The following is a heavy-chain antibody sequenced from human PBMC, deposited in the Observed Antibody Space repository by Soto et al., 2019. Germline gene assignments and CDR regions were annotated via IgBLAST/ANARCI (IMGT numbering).Heavy chain of an antibody. CDR3: ARWVHLGELSLGNWFDP. Sequence: SETLSLTCTVSGGSISSYYWSWIRQPPGKGLEWIGYIYYSGSTNYNPSLKSRVTISVDTSKNQFSLKLSSVTAADTAVYYCARWVHLGELSLGNWFDPWGQGTLVTVSS. D-gene: IGHD3-16*02. J-gene: IGHJ5*02. CDR2: IYYSGST. V-gene: IGHV4-59*01. CDR1: GGSISSYY.